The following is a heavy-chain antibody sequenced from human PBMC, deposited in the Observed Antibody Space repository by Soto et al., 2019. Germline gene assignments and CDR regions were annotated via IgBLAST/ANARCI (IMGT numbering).Heavy chain of an antibody. CDR2: ISAYNGNT. Sequence: QVQLVQSGAEGKRPGASVKVSCKASGYIFTGYGIAWVRQAPGQGLEWMGWISAYNGNTLQTQKFQDRLTMTTDSSTNTAYMELRSLRSDDTAVYYCARPLGGYGDYALPLNYWGQGTLVTVSS. V-gene: IGHV1-18*01. CDR3: ARPLGGYGDYALPLNY. CDR1: GYIFTGYG. J-gene: IGHJ4*02. D-gene: IGHD4-17*01.